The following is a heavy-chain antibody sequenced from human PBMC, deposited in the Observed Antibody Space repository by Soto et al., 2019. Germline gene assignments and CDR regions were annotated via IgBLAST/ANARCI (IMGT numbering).Heavy chain of an antibody. CDR3: AFNSGSGSYYFDY. V-gene: IGHV3-23*01. CDR1: GFTFSSYA. Sequence: EVQLLESGGGLVQPGGSLRLSCAASGFTFSSYAMWWVRQAPGKGLECVSAISGGGETTYYADSVKGRFTISRDNSKNTLYLKMNSLRAEDTAVYYCAFNSGSGSYYFDYWGQGTLVTVSS. CDR2: ISGGGETT. J-gene: IGHJ4*02. D-gene: IGHD3-10*01.